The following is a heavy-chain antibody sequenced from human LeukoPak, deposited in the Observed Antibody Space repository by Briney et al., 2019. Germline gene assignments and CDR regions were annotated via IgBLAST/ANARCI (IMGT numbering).Heavy chain of an antibody. CDR1: GYTFTGYY. J-gene: IGHJ3*02. CDR2: INPNSGGT. D-gene: IGHD3-16*02. Sequence: GASVKVSCKASGYTFTGYYMHWVRQAPGQGLEWMGWINPNSGGTNYAQKLQGRVTMTTDTSTSTAYMELRSLRSDDTAVYYCARGGDYDYVWGSYRSRDAFDIWGQGTMVTVSS. CDR3: ARGGDYDYVWGSYRSRDAFDI. V-gene: IGHV1-2*02.